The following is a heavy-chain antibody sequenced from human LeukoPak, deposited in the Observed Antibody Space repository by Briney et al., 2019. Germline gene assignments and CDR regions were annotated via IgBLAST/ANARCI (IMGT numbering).Heavy chain of an antibody. J-gene: IGHJ6*03. CDR3: ARGEQQYYMDV. CDR2: IYYSGST. CDR1: GGSISSGGYY. Sequence: PSQTLPLTCTVSGGSISSGGYYWSWIRQHPGKGLEWIGYIYYSGSTYYNPSLKSRVTISVDTSKNQFSLKLSSVTAADTAVYYCARGEQQYYMDVWGKGTTVTVSS. V-gene: IGHV4-31*03. D-gene: IGHD6-13*01.